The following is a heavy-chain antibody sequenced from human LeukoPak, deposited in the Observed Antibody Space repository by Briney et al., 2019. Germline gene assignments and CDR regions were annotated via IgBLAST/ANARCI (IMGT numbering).Heavy chain of an antibody. V-gene: IGHV3-9*01. D-gene: IGHD3-3*01. CDR1: GFTFDDYA. CDR3: AKDDFWSGSSITYYGMDV. CDR2: ISWNSGSI. J-gene: IGHJ6*02. Sequence: GGSLRLSCAASGFTFDDYAMHWVRQAPGKGLEWVSGISWNSGSIGYADSVKGRFTISRDNAKNSLYLQMNSLRAEDTALYYCAKDDFWSGSSITYYGMDVWGQGTTVTVSS.